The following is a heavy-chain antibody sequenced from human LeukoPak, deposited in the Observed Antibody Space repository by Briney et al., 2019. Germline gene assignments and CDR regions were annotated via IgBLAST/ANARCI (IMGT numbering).Heavy chain of an antibody. Sequence: GSLRLSCAASGFTFSGYGMHWVRQAPGKGLEWVAVIWYDGSNKYYADSVKGRFTISRDNSKNTLYLQMNSLRAEDTAVYYCARAPQYVFYFDYWGQGTLVTVSS. V-gene: IGHV3-33*01. CDR1: GFTFSGYG. J-gene: IGHJ4*02. CDR2: IWYDGSNK. CDR3: ARAPQYVFYFDY. D-gene: IGHD2-2*01.